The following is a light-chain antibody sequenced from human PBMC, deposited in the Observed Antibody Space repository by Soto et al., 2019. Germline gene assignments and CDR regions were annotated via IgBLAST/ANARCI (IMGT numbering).Light chain of an antibody. J-gene: IGKJ4*01. CDR1: QGISSY. CDR3: QQYYSYPLT. CDR2: AAS. V-gene: IGKV1-8*01. Sequence: AILVTQSPSSFSASRGDRVTITCVASQGISSYLAWYQQKPGKAPKLLIYAASTLQSGVPSRFSGSGSGTDFTLTISCLQSEDFATYYCQQYYSYPLTFGGGTKVDIK.